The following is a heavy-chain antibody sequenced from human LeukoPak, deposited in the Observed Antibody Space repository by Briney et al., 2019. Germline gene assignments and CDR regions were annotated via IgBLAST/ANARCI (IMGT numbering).Heavy chain of an antibody. D-gene: IGHD1-26*01. Sequence: GGSLRLSCAASGFTFSSYSMNWVRQAPGKGLEWVSSISSSSSYIYYADSVKGRFTISRDNAKNSLYLQMNSLRAEDTAVYYCASAVGAKGTFGYWGQGTLVTVSS. CDR1: GFTFSSYS. CDR2: ISSSSSYI. V-gene: IGHV3-21*01. CDR3: ASAVGAKGTFGY. J-gene: IGHJ4*02.